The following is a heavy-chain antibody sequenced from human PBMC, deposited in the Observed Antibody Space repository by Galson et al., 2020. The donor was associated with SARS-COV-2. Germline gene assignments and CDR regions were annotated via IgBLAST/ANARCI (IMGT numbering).Heavy chain of an antibody. D-gene: IGHD3-9*01. CDR3: ARDNGGDILVAPDDTRANGGAVDF. CDR2: ISYDGSKK. V-gene: IGHV3-30-3*01. Sequence: GGSLRLSCAASGFSFSGYVMHWVRQAPGKGLEWVAVISYDGSKKYYADSLEGRVTISRDNSKNTMYLQMNSLRADDTAVYHCARDNGGDILVAPDDTRANGGAVDFWSQGTLVTVSS. J-gene: IGHJ3*01. CDR1: GFSFSGYV.